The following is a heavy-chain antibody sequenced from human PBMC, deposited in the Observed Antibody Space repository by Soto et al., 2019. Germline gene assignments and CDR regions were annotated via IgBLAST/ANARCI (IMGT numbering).Heavy chain of an antibody. D-gene: IGHD2-15*01. Sequence: SETLSLTCTVSGGSITTGGYYWSWIRQLPGKGLEWIGHRYYSESTYYNPSLKSRVSISLDTSKNQFSLKLSFVTAADTAMYYCARTKCSGGSCYSWSLDYWGQGTPVTSPQ. CDR3: ARTKCSGGSCYSWSLDY. CDR1: GGSITTGGYY. CDR2: RYYSEST. J-gene: IGHJ4*02. V-gene: IGHV4-31*03.